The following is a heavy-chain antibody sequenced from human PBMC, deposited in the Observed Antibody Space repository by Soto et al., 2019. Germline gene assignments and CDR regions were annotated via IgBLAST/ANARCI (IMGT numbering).Heavy chain of an antibody. CDR1: GGTFSSYA. J-gene: IGHJ6*02. D-gene: IGHD5-18*01. CDR2: IIPIFGTA. V-gene: IGHV1-69*13. CDR3: ARGTAIAGKHYYYYGMDV. Sequence: SVKVSCKASGGTFSSYAISWVRQAPGQGLEWMGGIIPIFGTANYAQKFQGRVTITADESTSTAYMELSSLRSEDTAVYYCARGTAIAGKHYYYYGMDVWGQGTTVTVSS.